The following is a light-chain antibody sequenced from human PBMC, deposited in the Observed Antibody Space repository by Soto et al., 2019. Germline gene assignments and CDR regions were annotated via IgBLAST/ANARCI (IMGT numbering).Light chain of an antibody. V-gene: IGLV2-23*03. CDR1: SSDVGSYNL. CDR3: CSYAGSSTFPEV. Sequence: QSVLTQPASVSGSPGQSITISCTGTSSDVGSYNLVSWYQQHPGKAPKLMIYEGSKRPSGVSNRFSGSKSGNTASLTISGLQAEDEADYYCCSYAGSSTFPEVFGTGTKVTVL. J-gene: IGLJ1*01. CDR2: EGS.